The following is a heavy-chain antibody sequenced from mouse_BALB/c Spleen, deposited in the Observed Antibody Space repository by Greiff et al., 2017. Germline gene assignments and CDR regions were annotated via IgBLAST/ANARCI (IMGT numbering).Heavy chain of an antibody. CDR1: GFTFSSYA. V-gene: IGHV5-6-5*01. CDR2: ISSGGST. D-gene: IGHD2-4*01. CDR3: AREGDYDGAWFAY. J-gene: IGHJ3*01. Sequence: EVMLVESGGGLVKPGGSLKLSCAASGFTFSSYAMSWVRQTPEKRLEWVASISSGGSTYYPDSVKGRFTISRDNARNILYLQMSSLRSEDTAMYYCAREGDYDGAWFAYWGQGTLVTVSA.